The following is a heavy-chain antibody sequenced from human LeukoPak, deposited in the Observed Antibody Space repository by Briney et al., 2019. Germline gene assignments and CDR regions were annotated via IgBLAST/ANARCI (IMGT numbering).Heavy chain of an antibody. V-gene: IGHV5-51*01. CDR3: ARRGPIAAAGYYFDY. D-gene: IGHD6-13*01. CDR1: GYSFTTYW. J-gene: IGHJ4*02. CDR2: IYPGDSDT. Sequence: GESLKISCKGSGYSFTTYWIGWVRQMPGKGLEWMGIIYPGDSDTRYSPSLQGQVTISADKSSSTAYLQWSSLKASDTAMYYCARRGPIAAAGYYFDYWGQGTLVTVSS.